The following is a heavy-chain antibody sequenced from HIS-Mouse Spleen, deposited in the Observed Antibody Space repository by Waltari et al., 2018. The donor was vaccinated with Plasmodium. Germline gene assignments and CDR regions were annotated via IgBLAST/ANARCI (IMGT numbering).Heavy chain of an antibody. CDR3: ARDRRGYWYFDL. J-gene: IGHJ2*01. V-gene: IGHV3-7*01. CDR1: GFTFRRYW. Sequence: EVQLVESGGGLVQPGGSLRLSCAASGFTFRRYWIVGVRQAPGKGLEWVANIKQDGSEKYYVDSVKGRFTISRDNAKNSLYLQMNSLRAEDTAVYYCARDRRGYWYFDLWGRGTLVTVSS. CDR2: IKQDGSEK. D-gene: IGHD5-12*01.